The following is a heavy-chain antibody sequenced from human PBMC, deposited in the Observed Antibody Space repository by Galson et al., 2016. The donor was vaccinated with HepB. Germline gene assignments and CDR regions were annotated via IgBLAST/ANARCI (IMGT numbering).Heavy chain of an antibody. J-gene: IGHJ4*02. Sequence: SVKVSCKASGYTFTTYYIHWVRQAPGQGLEWMGIINPRDDITTYAQSFQGRVTMTKDTSTSTVYMEPSSLRSEDTAVYYCARPKIYVDSWSGWQYYFDYWGQGTLVTVSS. CDR3: ARPKIYVDSWSGWQYYFDY. CDR2: INPRDDIT. V-gene: IGHV1-46*01. CDR1: GYTFTTYY. D-gene: IGHD3-3*01.